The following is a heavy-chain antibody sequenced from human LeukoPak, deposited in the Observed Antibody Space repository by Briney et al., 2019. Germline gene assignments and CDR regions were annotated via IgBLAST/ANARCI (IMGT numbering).Heavy chain of an antibody. D-gene: IGHD6-25*01. V-gene: IGHV3-74*01. CDR3: ARGSPAAV. CDR1: GFTFSSYW. Sequence: GGSLRLSCAASGFTFSSYWMHWVSQAPGKGMVWVSRINTDGSTTNYADSVKGRFTISRDSAENTLYLQMNSLRAEDTAVYYCARGSPAAVWGQGALVTVSS. CDR2: INTDGSTT. J-gene: IGHJ4*02.